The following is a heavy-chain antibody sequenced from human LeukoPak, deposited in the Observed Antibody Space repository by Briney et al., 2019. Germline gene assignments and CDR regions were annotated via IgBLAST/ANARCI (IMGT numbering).Heavy chain of an antibody. D-gene: IGHD3-10*01. CDR2: ISGSGGST. CDR1: GFTFSSYA. V-gene: IGHV3-23*01. CDR3: AKGTILWFGESMYYFDY. J-gene: IGHJ4*02. Sequence: GGSLRLSCAASGFTFSSYAMNWVRQAPGKGLEWVSAISGSGGSTYYADSVKGRFTISRDNSKNTLYLQMNSLRAEDTAVYYCAKGTILWFGESMYYFDYWGQGTLVTVSS.